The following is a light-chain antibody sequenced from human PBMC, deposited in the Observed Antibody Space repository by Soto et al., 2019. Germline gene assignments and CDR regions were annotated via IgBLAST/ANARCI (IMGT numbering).Light chain of an antibody. CDR3: QHFGNSGT. Sequence: IVFTQSPCTLSLSPGERATLSCRASQSVASRNLAWYQQKSGQAPRLLIYGTSSRAVHTPDRFSGSGSGTDFTLTISGLEPEDFAVYYCQHFGNSGTFGQGTKVDI. CDR1: QSVASRN. V-gene: IGKV3-20*01. CDR2: GTS. J-gene: IGKJ1*01.